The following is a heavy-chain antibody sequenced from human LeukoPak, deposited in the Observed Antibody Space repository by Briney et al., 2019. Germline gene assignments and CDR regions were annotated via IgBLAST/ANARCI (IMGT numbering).Heavy chain of an antibody. CDR2: ISSNGGST. CDR1: GFTFSSYA. D-gene: IGHD4-17*01. Sequence: GGSLRLSCAASGFTFSSYAMHWVRQAPGKGLEYVSDISSNGGSTYYANSVKGRFTISRDNSKTTLYLQMGSLRAEDMAVYYCARAYGDYVADAFDIWGQGTMVTVSS. J-gene: IGHJ3*02. CDR3: ARAYGDYVADAFDI. V-gene: IGHV3-64*01.